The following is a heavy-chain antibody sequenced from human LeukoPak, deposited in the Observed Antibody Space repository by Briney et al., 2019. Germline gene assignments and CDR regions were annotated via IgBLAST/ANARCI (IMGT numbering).Heavy chain of an antibody. J-gene: IGHJ6*02. CDR2: ISGSGGST. Sequence: GGSLRLSCVASGITFSNYAMSWVRQAPGKGLEWVSTISGSGGSTYYADSVKGRFTISRDNSKNTLHLQMNSLRAEDTAVYYCAKGEEEYYYYGMDVRGQGTTVTVSS. D-gene: IGHD1-26*01. CDR3: AKGEEEYYYYGMDV. V-gene: IGHV3-23*01. CDR1: GITFSNYA.